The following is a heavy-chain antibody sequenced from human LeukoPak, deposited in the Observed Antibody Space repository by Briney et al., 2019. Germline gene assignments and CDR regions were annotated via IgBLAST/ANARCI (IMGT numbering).Heavy chain of an antibody. CDR3: ASQQLAHYYYYYGMDV. Sequence: PGGSPRLSCAASGFTFSSYGMHWVRQAPGKGLEWVAVISYDGSNKYYADSVKGRFTISRDNSKNTLYLQMNSLRAEDTAVYYCASQQLAHYYYYYGMDVWGQGTTVTVSS. CDR1: GFTFSSYG. D-gene: IGHD6-13*01. CDR2: ISYDGSNK. J-gene: IGHJ6*02. V-gene: IGHV3-30*03.